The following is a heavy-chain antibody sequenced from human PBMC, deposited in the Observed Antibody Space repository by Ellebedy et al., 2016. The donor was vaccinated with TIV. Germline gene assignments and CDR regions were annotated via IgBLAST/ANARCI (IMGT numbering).Heavy chain of an antibody. Sequence: MPSETLSLTCAVSGYSISSSNWWGWIRQPPGKGLEWIAYIYYSGSNYYNPSLKSRVTMSVDTSKNQFSLKLSSVTAVDTAVYYCAGTYGSATNYFDYWGQGTLVTVSS. CDR2: IYYSGSN. J-gene: IGHJ4*02. V-gene: IGHV4-28*01. CDR1: GYSISSSNW. D-gene: IGHD3-10*01. CDR3: AGTYGSATNYFDY.